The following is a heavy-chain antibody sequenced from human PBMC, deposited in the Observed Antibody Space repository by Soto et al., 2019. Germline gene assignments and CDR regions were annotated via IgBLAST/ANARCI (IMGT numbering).Heavy chain of an antibody. Sequence: QVQLVQSGAEVKEPGTSVKVSCKASGYTFSSYFMHWVRQAPGRGLEWMGMINPSGGGTSYTQKFQGRVTMTRDTSTSTVYMELSSLRTEDTAFYYCTRDASIRGVNSAAFDIWGQGTMVTVSS. CDR3: TRDASIRGVNSAAFDI. CDR1: GYTFSSYF. J-gene: IGHJ3*02. D-gene: IGHD3-10*01. V-gene: IGHV1-46*03. CDR2: INPSGGGT.